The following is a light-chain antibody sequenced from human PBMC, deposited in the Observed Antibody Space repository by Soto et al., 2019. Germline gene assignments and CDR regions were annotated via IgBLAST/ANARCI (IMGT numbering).Light chain of an antibody. V-gene: IGLV2-14*01. J-gene: IGLJ1*01. Sequence: QSDLSQPASVSGSPGQSITIACTGTSSDIGAYNYVSWYQQYPGRAPKLMIYEVNNRPSGVSNRFSGSKSGNTASLTISGLQAEDEADYYCSSFTTSSTYVVGAGTKVTVL. CDR2: EVN. CDR1: SSDIGAYNY. CDR3: SSFTTSSTYV.